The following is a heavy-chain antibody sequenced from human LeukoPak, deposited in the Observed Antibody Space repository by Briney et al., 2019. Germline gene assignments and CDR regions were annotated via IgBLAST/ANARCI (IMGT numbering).Heavy chain of an antibody. CDR3: TTDPPRIWFGEFGGVWTDY. CDR1: GFTFSNAW. D-gene: IGHD3-10*01. J-gene: IGHJ4*02. Sequence: GGSLRLSCAASGFTFSNAWMSWVRQAPGKGLEWVGRIKSKTDGGTTDYAAPVKGRFTISRDDSKNTLYLQMNSLKTEDTAVYYCTTDPPRIWFGEFGGVWTDYWGQGTLVTVSS. CDR2: IKSKTDGGTT. V-gene: IGHV3-15*01.